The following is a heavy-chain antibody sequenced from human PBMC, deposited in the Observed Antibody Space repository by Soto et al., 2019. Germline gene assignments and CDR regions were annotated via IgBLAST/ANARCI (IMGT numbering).Heavy chain of an antibody. Sequence: SVKVSCKASGGTFSSYAISWVRQAPGQGLEWMGGIIPIFGTAHYAQKFQGRVTITADESTSTAYMALSSMRSEDTAVYYCASLLSISKYWFDLWGQGTLVTVSS. CDR3: ASLLSISKYWFDL. V-gene: IGHV1-69*13. J-gene: IGHJ5*02. CDR2: IIPIFGTA. D-gene: IGHD6-6*01. CDR1: GGTFSSYA.